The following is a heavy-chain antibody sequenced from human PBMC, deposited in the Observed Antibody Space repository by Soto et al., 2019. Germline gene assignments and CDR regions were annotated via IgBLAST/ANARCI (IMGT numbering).Heavy chain of an antibody. J-gene: IGHJ4*02. Sequence: QVQLVQSGAEVKKPGSSVKVSCKASGGTFSSYAISWVRQAPGQGLEWMGGIIPIFGTANYAQKFQGRVTIPADESTSTAYMELSSLRSEDTAVYYCAREPRYCSGGSCYFLPRIDYWGQGTLVTVSS. CDR3: AREPRYCSGGSCYFLPRIDY. CDR1: GGTFSSYA. V-gene: IGHV1-69*12. CDR2: IIPIFGTA. D-gene: IGHD2-15*01.